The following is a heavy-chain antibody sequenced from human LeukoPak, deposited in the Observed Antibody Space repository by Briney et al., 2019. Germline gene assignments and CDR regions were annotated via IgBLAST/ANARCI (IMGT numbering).Heavy chain of an antibody. CDR3: AKDKAGDMDV. CDR2: ISGNGAVT. D-gene: IGHD3-10*01. V-gene: IGHV3-43*02. J-gene: IGHJ6*02. CDR1: GFTFDDFA. Sequence: GGSLRLSCAASGFTFDDFAMHWVRQAPGKSLEWVSLISGNGAVTYYADSVRGRFAISRDNSKNSLYLQMNSLRTEDTALYYCAKDKAGDMDVWGQGTTVTVSS.